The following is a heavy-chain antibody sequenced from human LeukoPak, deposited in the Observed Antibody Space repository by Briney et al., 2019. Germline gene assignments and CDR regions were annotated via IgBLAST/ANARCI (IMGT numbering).Heavy chain of an antibody. CDR3: ARAGEWSSIKYYFDY. CDR2: INPSGGST. Sequence: GASVKVSRKASGYTFTSYYMHWVRQAPGQGLEWMGIINPSGGSTSYAQKFQGRVTMTRDTSTSTVYMELSSLRSEDTAVYYCARAGEWSSIKYYFDYWGQGTLVTVSS. V-gene: IGHV1-46*01. D-gene: IGHD3-3*01. CDR1: GYTFTSYY. J-gene: IGHJ4*02.